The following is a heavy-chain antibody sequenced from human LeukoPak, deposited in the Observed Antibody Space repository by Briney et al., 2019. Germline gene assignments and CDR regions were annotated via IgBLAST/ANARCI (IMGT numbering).Heavy chain of an antibody. V-gene: IGHV1-2*06. CDR2: LNTKSGGT. D-gene: IGHD2-15*01. Sequence: GASVKVSCKASGYTFSDNYLHWVRQAPGQGLEWMGQLNTKSGGTTYPREFQGRVTLTRDMSSNTAYMEVRSLRPDDTAVYYCAPDLRGAAWSLDYWGQGTLVTVSS. CDR3: APDLRGAAWSLDY. J-gene: IGHJ4*02. CDR1: GYTFSDNY.